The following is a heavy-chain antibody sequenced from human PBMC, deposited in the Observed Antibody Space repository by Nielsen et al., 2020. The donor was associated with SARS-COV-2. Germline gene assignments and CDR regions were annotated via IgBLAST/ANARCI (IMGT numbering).Heavy chain of an antibody. CDR2: ITSTSSTI. J-gene: IGHJ6*02. D-gene: IGHD1-1*01. Sequence: GESLKISCAASEITFRDYGMNWVRQAPGKGLEWVSYITSTSSTIYYADSVKGRFTISRDNAKNSLYLQMNSLRAEDTAVYYCARSTGSIRELEGYYYYYYGMDVWGQGTTVTVSS. V-gene: IGHV3-48*01. CDR3: ARSTGSIRELEGYYYYYYGMDV. CDR1: EITFRDYG.